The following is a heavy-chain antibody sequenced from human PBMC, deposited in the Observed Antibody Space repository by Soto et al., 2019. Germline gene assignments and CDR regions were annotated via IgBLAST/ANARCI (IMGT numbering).Heavy chain of an antibody. CDR1: GFTVSSNY. J-gene: IGHJ6*02. V-gene: IGHV3-53*01. CDR2: IYSGGST. D-gene: IGHD5-12*01. Sequence: GGSLRLSCAASGFTVSSNYMSWVRQAPGKGLEWVSVIYSGGSTYYADSVKGRFTISRDNSKNTLYLQMNSLRAEDTAVYYCARWLQLGGYYYYGMDVWGQGTTATVSS. CDR3: ARWLQLGGYYYYGMDV.